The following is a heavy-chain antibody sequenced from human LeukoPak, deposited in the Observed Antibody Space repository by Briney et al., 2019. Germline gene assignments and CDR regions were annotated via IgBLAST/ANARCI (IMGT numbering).Heavy chain of an antibody. CDR3: ARHDDCSGGRFYSDGYVWFDP. J-gene: IGHJ5*02. CDR1: GGSINSYY. V-gene: IGHV4-59*08. Sequence: SETLSLTCTVSGGSINSYYWSWIRQPPGKGLEWIGYIYYSGNTNYNPSLKSRVTISVDTSKNQFSLRLSSVTAADTAVYYCARHDDCSGGRFYSDGYVWFDPWGQGTLVTVSS. CDR2: IYYSGNT. D-gene: IGHD2-15*01.